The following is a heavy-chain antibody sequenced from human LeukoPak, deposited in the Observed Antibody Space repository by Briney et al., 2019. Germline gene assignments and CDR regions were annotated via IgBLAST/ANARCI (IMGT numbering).Heavy chain of an antibody. Sequence: GGSLRLSCAASGLTFSTSWMHWVRQAPGKGLVWVSRIKSDGSSTDYADSVKGRFTISRDNAKNTLYLQMNSLRDEDTAVYYCASGYSPGYGGNTYWGQGTLVTVSS. J-gene: IGHJ4*02. CDR2: IKSDGSST. CDR1: GLTFSTSW. D-gene: IGHD4-23*01. V-gene: IGHV3-74*01. CDR3: ASGYSPGYGGNTY.